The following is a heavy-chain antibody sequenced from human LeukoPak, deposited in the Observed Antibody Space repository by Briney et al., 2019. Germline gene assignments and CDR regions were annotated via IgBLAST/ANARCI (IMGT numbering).Heavy chain of an antibody. V-gene: IGHV4-39*07. CDR3: ARGSSHYYGSGSYRY. CDR1: GGSISSSSYY. Sequence: SETLSLTCTVSGGSISSSSYYWSWIRQPPGKGLEWIGEINHSGSTNYNPSLKSRVTISVDTSKNQFSLKLSSVTAADTAVYYCARGSSHYYGSGSYRYWGQGTLVTVSS. D-gene: IGHD3-10*01. CDR2: INHSGST. J-gene: IGHJ4*02.